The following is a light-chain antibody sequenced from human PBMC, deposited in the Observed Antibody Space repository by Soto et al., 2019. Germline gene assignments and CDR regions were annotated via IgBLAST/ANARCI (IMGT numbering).Light chain of an antibody. CDR2: DAS. CDR3: QQYNSYSWT. CDR1: QSVSTR. J-gene: IGKJ1*01. V-gene: IGKV1-5*02. Sequence: DIQMTQSPSSLSSSVGDRVTIICRASQSVSTRLAWYQHKPGKAPKVLIYDASSLESGVPSRFSGSGSGTEFTLTISSLQPDDFATYYCQQYNSYSWTFGQGTKVDIK.